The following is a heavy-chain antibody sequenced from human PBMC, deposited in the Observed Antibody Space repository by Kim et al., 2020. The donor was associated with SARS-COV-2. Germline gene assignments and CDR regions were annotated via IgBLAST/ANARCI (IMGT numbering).Heavy chain of an antibody. CDR1: GFTFDDYT. D-gene: IGHD6-19*01. J-gene: IGHJ4*02. CDR2: ITGDSKIA. CDR3: ARDQEQWRGTFDQ. Sequence: GGSLRLSCAASGFTFDDYTLYWVRQAPGKGLEWVSLITGDSKIAHYADSVKGRFTISRDYSRDSLHLQMTSLTTEDTAFYYCARDQEQWRGTFDQWGQGTLVIVSS. V-gene: IGHV3-43*02.